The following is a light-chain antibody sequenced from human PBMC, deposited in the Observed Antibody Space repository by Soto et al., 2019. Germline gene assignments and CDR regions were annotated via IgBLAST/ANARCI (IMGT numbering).Light chain of an antibody. J-gene: IGKJ2*01. CDR1: QSISNF. CDR3: QQSYSAPGT. CDR2: AAS. V-gene: IGKV1-39*01. Sequence: DIQMTQSPSSLSASVGDRVTITCRASQSISNFLNWYQQKPGKAPKLLIYAASSLQSGVPSRFSGSGSGTDFILTISSLQPEDFATYYCQQSYSAPGTFGQGTKLEIK.